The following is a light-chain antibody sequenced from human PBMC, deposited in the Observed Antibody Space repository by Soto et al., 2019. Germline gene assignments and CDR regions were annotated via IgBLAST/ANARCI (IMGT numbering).Light chain of an antibody. J-gene: IGKJ1*01. CDR1: QSVSSN. Sequence: EIVLTQSPATLSVSPGERATLSCRSSQSVSSNLAWYQQKPGQAPRLLIYGASTRATGIPARCSGSGSGTEFTLTISGLQSEDFAVYYCQQYTNSPHTFGQGAKVEFQ. CDR3: QQYTNSPHT. CDR2: GAS. V-gene: IGKV3-15*01.